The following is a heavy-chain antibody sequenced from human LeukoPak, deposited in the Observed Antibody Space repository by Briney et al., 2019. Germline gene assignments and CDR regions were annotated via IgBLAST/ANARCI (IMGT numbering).Heavy chain of an antibody. CDR1: GGSISSSNW. J-gene: IGHJ4*02. D-gene: IGHD6-13*01. V-gene: IGHV4-4*02. CDR2: IYHSGST. CDR3: ARVIYSYSSSWSYYFDY. Sequence: PSETLSPTCAVSGGSISSSNWWSWVRQPPGKGLEWIGEIYHSGSTNYNPSLKSRVTISVDKSKNQFSLKLSSVTAADTAVYYCARVIYSYSSSWSYYFDYWGQGTLVTVSS.